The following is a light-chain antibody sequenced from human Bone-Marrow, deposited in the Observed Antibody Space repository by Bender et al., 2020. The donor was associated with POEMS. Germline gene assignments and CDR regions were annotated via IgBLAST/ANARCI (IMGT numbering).Light chain of an antibody. V-gene: IGLV1-44*01. CDR2: NSY. J-gene: IGLJ2*01. CDR1: ASDRVTTP. Sequence: QSVLTQPPSASATPGQRVTISCSRSASDRVTTPINWYQHLPGTAPKLVIYNSYQRPSGLPDRFAGSMSCTSASLAISGRHSEDEADYYCVAWDDTRKGWVFGGGTKLTV. CDR3: VAWDDTRKGWV.